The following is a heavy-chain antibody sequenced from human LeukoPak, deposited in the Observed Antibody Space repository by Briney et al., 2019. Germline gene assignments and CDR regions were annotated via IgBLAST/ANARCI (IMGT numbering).Heavy chain of an antibody. CDR1: GGSISSGGYY. D-gene: IGHD2-21*01. Sequence: PSETLSLTCTVSGGSISSGGYYWSWIRQHPGKGLEWIGYIYYSGSTYYNPSLKSRATISVDTSKNQFSLKLSSVTAADTAVYYCARDRRDWSFDYWGQGTLVTVSS. CDR3: ARDRRDWSFDY. J-gene: IGHJ4*02. CDR2: IYYSGST. V-gene: IGHV4-31*03.